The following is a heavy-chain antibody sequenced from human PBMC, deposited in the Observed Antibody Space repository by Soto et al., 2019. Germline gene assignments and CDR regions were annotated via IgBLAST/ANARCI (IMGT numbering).Heavy chain of an antibody. CDR2: IYYSGST. CDR1: GGSISSGGYY. Sequence: SETLSLTCTVSGGSISSGGYYWSWIRQHPGKGLEWIGYIYYSGSTYYNPSLKSRVTISVDTSKNQFSLKLSSVTAADTAVYYCAREGPSSSTTLYYYYGMDVWGQGTTVTVSS. J-gene: IGHJ6*02. V-gene: IGHV4-31*03. D-gene: IGHD2-2*01. CDR3: AREGPSSSTTLYYYYGMDV.